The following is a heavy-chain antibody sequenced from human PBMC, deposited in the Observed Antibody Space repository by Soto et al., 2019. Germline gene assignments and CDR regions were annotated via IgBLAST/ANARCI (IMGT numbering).Heavy chain of an antibody. CDR3: ARWGGGGVWELLGPPASFDY. J-gene: IGHJ4*02. D-gene: IGHD1-26*01. V-gene: IGHV4-34*01. CDR1: GGSFSGYY. Sequence: QVQLQQWGAGLLKPSETLSLTCAVYGGSFSGYYWSWIRQPPGKGLEWFGEINHSGSTNYNPSLKSRVTISVDTSKNQFSLKLSSVTAADTAVYYCARWGGGGVWELLGPPASFDYWGQGTLVTVSS. CDR2: INHSGST.